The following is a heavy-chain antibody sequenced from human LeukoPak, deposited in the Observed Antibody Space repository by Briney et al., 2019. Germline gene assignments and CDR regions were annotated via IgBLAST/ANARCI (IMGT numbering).Heavy chain of an antibody. CDR1: GYTFTGYY. Sequence: GASVKVSCKASGYTFTGYYMHWVRQAPGQGLEWMGWINPNSGGTNYAQKFQGWVTMTRDTSISTAYMELSRLRSDDTAVYYCARQSSSWDRTFDYWGQGTLVTVSS. CDR3: ARQSSSWDRTFDY. D-gene: IGHD6-13*01. V-gene: IGHV1-2*04. CDR2: INPNSGGT. J-gene: IGHJ4*02.